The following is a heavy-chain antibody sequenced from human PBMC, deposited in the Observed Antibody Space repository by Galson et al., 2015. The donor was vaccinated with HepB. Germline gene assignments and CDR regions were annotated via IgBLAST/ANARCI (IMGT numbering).Heavy chain of an antibody. J-gene: IGHJ4*02. V-gene: IGHV3-23*01. CDR1: GFTFSSYA. CDR3: AKGGEQWLAHHFDY. D-gene: IGHD6-19*01. CDR2: IRGSGGST. Sequence: SLRLSCAASGFTFSSYAMSWVRQAPGKGLEWVSAIRGSGGSTYYADSVKGRFTISRDNSKNTLYLQMNSLRAEDTAVYYCAKGGEQWLAHHFDYWGQGTLVTVSS.